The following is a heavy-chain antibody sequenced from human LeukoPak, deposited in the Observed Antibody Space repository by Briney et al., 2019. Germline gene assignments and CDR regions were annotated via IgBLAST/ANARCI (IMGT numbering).Heavy chain of an antibody. J-gene: IGHJ4*02. V-gene: IGHV4-34*01. D-gene: IGHD3-10*01. CDR2: INHSGST. CDR1: GWSFSGYC. CDR3: ARGILLWFGETQFDY. Sequence: AETLSLTCAVYGWSFSGYCWSWIRQPPGKGLEWIGEINHSGSTNYNPSLKSRVTISVDTSKNQFSLKLSSVTAADTAVYYCARGILLWFGETQFDYWGQGTLVTVSS.